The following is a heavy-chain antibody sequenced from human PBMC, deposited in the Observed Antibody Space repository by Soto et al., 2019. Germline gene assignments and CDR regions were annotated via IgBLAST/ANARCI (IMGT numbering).Heavy chain of an antibody. Sequence: PGESLKISCKGSGYSFTSYWIGWVRQMPGKGLEWMGIIYPGDSDTRYSPSFQGQVTISADKSISTAYLQWSSLKASDTAMYYCARTYYYGSGSYYLAPFDYWGQGTLVTVS. CDR2: IYPGDSDT. CDR3: ARTYYYGSGSYYLAPFDY. V-gene: IGHV5-51*01. D-gene: IGHD3-10*01. J-gene: IGHJ4*02. CDR1: GYSFTSYW.